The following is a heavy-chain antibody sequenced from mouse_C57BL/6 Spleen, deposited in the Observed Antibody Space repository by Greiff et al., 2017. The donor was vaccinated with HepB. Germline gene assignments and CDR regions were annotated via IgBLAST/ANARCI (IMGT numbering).Heavy chain of an antibody. CDR1: GFTFSSYA. Sequence: EVKVVESGEGLVKPGGSLKLSCAASGFTFSSYAMSWVRQTPEKRLEWVAYISSGGDYIYYADTVKGRFTISRDNARNTLYLQMSSLKSEDTAMYYCTREAAQATYFDYWGQGTTLTVSS. CDR2: ISSGGDYI. V-gene: IGHV5-9-1*02. J-gene: IGHJ2*01. D-gene: IGHD3-2*02. CDR3: TREAAQATYFDY.